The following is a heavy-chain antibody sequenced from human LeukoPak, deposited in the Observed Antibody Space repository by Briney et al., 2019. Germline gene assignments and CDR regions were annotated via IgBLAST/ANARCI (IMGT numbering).Heavy chain of an antibody. D-gene: IGHD1-1*01. CDR1: GCTFGDYG. CDR2: ISGDGGST. V-gene: IGHV3-43*02. J-gene: IGHJ4*02. Sequence: GGSLRLSCAASGCTFGDYGMHWGRQAPGKSLEWVSLISGDGGSTYHADSVQGRFTISRDNSKNSLYLQMNSLRSEDTALYYCAKDRIYSGTTFDYWGLGTLVTVSS. CDR3: AKDRIYSGTTFDY.